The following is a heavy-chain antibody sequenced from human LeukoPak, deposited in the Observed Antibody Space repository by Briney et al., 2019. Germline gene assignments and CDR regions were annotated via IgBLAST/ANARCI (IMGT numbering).Heavy chain of an antibody. CDR2: ISGSGGST. D-gene: IGHD1-20*01. V-gene: IGHV3-23*01. J-gene: IGHJ4*02. CDR3: AKEHGITGTTREFDY. CDR1: GFTFSSYA. Sequence: GGSLRLSCAASGFTFSSYAVSWVRQAPGKGLEWVSAISGSGGSTYYADSVKGRFTISRDNSKNTLYLQMNSLRAEDTAVYYCAKEHGITGTTREFDYWGQGTLVTVSS.